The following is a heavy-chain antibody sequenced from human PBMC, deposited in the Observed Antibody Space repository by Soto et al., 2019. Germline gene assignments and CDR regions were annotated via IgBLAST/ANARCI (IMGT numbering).Heavy chain of an antibody. CDR2: ISGSGGST. CDR3: VKDHLLVGAMKHWYCDP. V-gene: IGHV3-23*01. Sequence: EVQLLESGGGLVQPGGSLRLSCAASGFTFSSYAMSWVRQAPGKGLEWVSAISGSGGSTYYADSVKGRFTISRDNSNNTLYLQMNSLRGEDRAVYDCVKDHLLVGAMKHWYCDPWGRGTLVTVSS. J-gene: IGHJ2*01. D-gene: IGHD1-26*01. CDR1: GFTFSSYA.